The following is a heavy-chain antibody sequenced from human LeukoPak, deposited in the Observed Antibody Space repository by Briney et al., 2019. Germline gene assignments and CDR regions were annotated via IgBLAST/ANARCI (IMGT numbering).Heavy chain of an antibody. D-gene: IGHD4-17*01. V-gene: IGHV4-31*03. CDR2: IYYSRIT. J-gene: IGHJ4*02. CDR3: ARGVHYGDYLFTPCDY. CDR1: GASISRGGYF. Sequence: PSETLSLTCTVSGASISRGGYFCRWIRQHPGKGLESIGYIYYSRITYYNPSLERRVTRSVHTSKIPYALLSDSLTAAHTAVCSCARGVHYGDYLFTPCDYWGQGTLVTVSS.